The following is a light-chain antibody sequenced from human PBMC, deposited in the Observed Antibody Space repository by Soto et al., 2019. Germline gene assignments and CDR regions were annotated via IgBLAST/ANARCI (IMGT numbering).Light chain of an antibody. CDR2: DAS. CDR1: QSVSSY. V-gene: IGKV3-11*01. Sequence: EIVLTQSPATLSLSPGERATLSCRASQSVSSYLAWYQQKPGQAPRLLIYDASTRATDIPARFSGSGSGTDFTLTISSLEPEDVAVYYCQQRSNWPPYTFGQGTKLEIK. CDR3: QQRSNWPPYT. J-gene: IGKJ2*01.